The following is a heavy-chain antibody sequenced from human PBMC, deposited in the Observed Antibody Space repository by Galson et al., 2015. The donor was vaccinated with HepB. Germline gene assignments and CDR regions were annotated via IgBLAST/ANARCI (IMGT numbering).Heavy chain of an antibody. Sequence: SLRLSCAASGFTFSSYGMHWVRQAPGKGLEWVAVISYDGSNKYYADSVKGRFTISRDNSKNTLYLQMNSLRAEDTAVYYCAKDGHRSYLLVYYYYYMDVWGKGTTVTVSS. CDR3: AKDGHRSYLLVYYYYYMDV. CDR1: GFTFSSYG. J-gene: IGHJ6*03. D-gene: IGHD2-15*01. V-gene: IGHV3-30*18. CDR2: ISYDGSNK.